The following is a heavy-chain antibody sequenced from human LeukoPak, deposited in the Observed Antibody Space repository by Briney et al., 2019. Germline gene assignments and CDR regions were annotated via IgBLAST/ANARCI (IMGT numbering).Heavy chain of an antibody. D-gene: IGHD5-12*01. Sequence: ASVKVSCKVSGYTLTELSMHWVRQAPGKGLEWMGGFDPEDGETIYAQKFQGRVTMTEDTSTDTAYMELSSLRSEDTAVYYCATEYSGYDFGFKKFDYWGQGTLVTVSS. CDR2: FDPEDGET. CDR1: GYTLTELS. J-gene: IGHJ4*02. CDR3: ATEYSGYDFGFKKFDY. V-gene: IGHV1-24*01.